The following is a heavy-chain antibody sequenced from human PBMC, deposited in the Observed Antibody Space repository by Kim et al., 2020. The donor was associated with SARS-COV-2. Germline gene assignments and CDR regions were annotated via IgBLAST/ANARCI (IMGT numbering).Heavy chain of an antibody. D-gene: IGHD3-22*01. V-gene: IGHV5-10-1*01. CDR1: GYNFNSYW. CDR2: IDPSDSYT. Sequence: GESLKISCKGSGYNFNSYWISWVRQMPGKGLEWMGRIDPSDSYTDYSPSFQGHVTISADKSISTAYLQWSSLKASDTAMYYCARLGDRPYDSSGSGYYFDYWGQGTLVTVSS. CDR3: ARLGDRPYDSSGSGYYFDY. J-gene: IGHJ4*02.